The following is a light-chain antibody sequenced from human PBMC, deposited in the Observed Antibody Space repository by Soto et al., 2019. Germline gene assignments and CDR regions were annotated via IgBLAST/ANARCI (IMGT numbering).Light chain of an antibody. CDR1: QSVSNDF. V-gene: IGKV3-20*01. CDR3: QRYNNWTT. J-gene: IGKJ1*01. Sequence: EIVLTQSPGILSLSPGERATLSCRASQSVSNDFLAWYQQKPGQAPRLLIYGASTRATDVPDRFSGSGSGADFTLSISRLEPEDFAVYYCQRYNNWTTFGQGTKVDIK. CDR2: GAS.